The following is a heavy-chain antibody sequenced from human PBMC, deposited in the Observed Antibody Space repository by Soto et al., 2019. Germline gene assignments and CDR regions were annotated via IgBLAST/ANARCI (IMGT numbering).Heavy chain of an antibody. V-gene: IGHV1-18*01. J-gene: IGHJ5*02. CDR2: ISAYDGKT. CDR1: GYTFNTYG. D-gene: IGHD3-3*01. Sequence: ASVKVSCKTSGYTFNTYGINWVRQAPGQGLELVGWISAYDGKTTYAEKFQGRVTLTTDTSTSTAYMELRSLRSDDTAIYYCARDPHEFWTSYWFDPWGQGTPGTVPQ. CDR3: ARDPHEFWTSYWFDP.